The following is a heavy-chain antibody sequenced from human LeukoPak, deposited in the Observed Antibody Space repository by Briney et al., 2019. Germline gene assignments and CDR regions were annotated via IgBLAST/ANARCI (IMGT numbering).Heavy chain of an antibody. D-gene: IGHD3-22*01. Sequence: SAKVSCKASGFTFTSSAMQWVRQARGQRLEWIGWIVVGSGNTNYAQKFQERVTITRDMSTSTAYMELSSLRSEDTAVYYCAADLAPNSSGGYDIWGQGTMVTVSS. CDR2: IVVGSGNT. V-gene: IGHV1-58*02. CDR1: GFTFTSSA. CDR3: AADLAPNSSGGYDI. J-gene: IGHJ3*02.